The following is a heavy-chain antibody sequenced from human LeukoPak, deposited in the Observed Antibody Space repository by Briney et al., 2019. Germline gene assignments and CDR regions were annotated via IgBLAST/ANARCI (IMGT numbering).Heavy chain of an antibody. CDR3: AGGGYSYGPARYFDL. CDR1: GGSISSSSYY. CDR2: IYYSGST. D-gene: IGHD5-18*01. V-gene: IGHV4-39*07. J-gene: IGHJ2*01. Sequence: SETLSLTCTVSGGSISSSSYYWGWIRQPPGKGLEWIGSIYYSGSTYYNPSLKSRVTISVDTSKNQFSLKLSSVTAADTAVYYCAGGGYSYGPARYFDLWGRGTLVTVSS.